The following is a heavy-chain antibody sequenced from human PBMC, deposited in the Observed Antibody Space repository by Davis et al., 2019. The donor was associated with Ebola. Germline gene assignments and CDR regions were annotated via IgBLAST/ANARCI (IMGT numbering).Heavy chain of an antibody. CDR2: ISYDGSNK. D-gene: IGHD2/OR15-2a*01. J-gene: IGHJ6*02. CDR3: AKDPGLYFWDV. CDR1: GFTFSSYG. Sequence: LSLTCAASGFTFSSYGMHWVRQAPGKGLEWVAVISYDGSNKYYADSVKGRFTISRDNSKNTLYLQMNSLRAEDTAVYYCAKDPGLYFWDVWGQGTSVTVSS. V-gene: IGHV3-30*18.